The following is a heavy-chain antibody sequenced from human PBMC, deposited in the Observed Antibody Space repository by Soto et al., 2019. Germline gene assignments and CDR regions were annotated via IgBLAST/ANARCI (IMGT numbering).Heavy chain of an antibody. J-gene: IGHJ2*01. CDR3: ASPHRYYDFSGHPRGPLDL. Sequence: ASVKVSCKASGYTFTSYYMHWVRQAPGQGLEWMGIINPSGGSTSYAQKFQGRVTMTRDTSTSTVYMELSSLRSEDTAVYFCASPHRYYDFSGHPRGPLDLWGRGTLGTVSS. CDR1: GYTFTSYY. D-gene: IGHD3-22*01. CDR2: INPSGGST. V-gene: IGHV1-46*01.